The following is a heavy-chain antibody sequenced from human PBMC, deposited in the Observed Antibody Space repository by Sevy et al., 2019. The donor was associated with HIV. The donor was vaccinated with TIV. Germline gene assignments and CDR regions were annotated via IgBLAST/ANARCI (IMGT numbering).Heavy chain of an antibody. Sequence: ASVKVSCKASRGTFSSYAISWVRQAPGQGLEWMGGSIPIFGTANYAQKFQGRVTITWDESTSKAYMELSSLRSEDTAVYYCARGPLYYYDSSGYHPYFQHWGQGTLVTVSS. CDR2: SIPIFGTA. J-gene: IGHJ1*01. V-gene: IGHV1-69*13. D-gene: IGHD3-22*01. CDR1: RGTFSSYA. CDR3: ARGPLYYYDSSGYHPYFQH.